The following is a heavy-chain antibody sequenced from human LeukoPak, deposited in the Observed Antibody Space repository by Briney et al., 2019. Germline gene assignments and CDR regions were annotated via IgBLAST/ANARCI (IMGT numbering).Heavy chain of an antibody. CDR2: ISYDGSNK. Sequence: SCKASGGTFSSYAMHWVRQAPGKGLEWVAVISYDGSNKYYADSVKGRFTISRDNSKNTLYLQMNSLRAEDTAVYYCARGPHYYDSSGYDYWGQGTLVTVSS. V-gene: IGHV3-30-3*01. CDR3: ARGPHYYDSSGYDY. D-gene: IGHD3-22*01. J-gene: IGHJ4*02. CDR1: GGTFSSYA.